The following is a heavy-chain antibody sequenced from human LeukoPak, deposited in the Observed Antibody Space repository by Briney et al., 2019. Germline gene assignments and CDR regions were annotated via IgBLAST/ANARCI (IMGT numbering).Heavy chain of an antibody. CDR3: ARVPSAVANDAFDI. J-gene: IGHJ3*02. CDR2: IYYSGST. CDR1: GGSISSSNW. V-gene: IGHV4-31*11. Sequence: PSETLSLTCAVSGGSISSSNWWSWVRQHPGKGLEWIGYIYYSGSTYYNPSLKSRVTISVDTSKNQFSLKLSSVTAADTAVYYCARVPSAVANDAFDIWGQGTMVTVSS.